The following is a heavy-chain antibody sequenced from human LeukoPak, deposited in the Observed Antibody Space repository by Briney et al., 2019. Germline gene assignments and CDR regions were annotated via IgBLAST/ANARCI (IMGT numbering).Heavy chain of an antibody. CDR1: GYTFTMYG. CDR3: ARDLNYVTLGYDILADVGYYFDY. CDR2: ISPHNGNT. D-gene: IGHD3-9*01. V-gene: IGHV1-18*04. J-gene: IGHJ4*02. Sequence: ASVTVSCKSSGYTFTMYGISWVRQPPAQGLQWLGWISPHNGNTKYAHDLQGRVSMTTDTSTSTAYLELRSLRSDDTAIYYCARDLNYVTLGYDILADVGYYFDYWGQGSLVTVSS.